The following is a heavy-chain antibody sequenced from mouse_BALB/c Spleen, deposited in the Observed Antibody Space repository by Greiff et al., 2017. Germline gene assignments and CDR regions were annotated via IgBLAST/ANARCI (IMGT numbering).Heavy chain of an antibody. J-gene: IGHJ4*01. V-gene: IGHV2-9*02. D-gene: IGHD1-1*01. CDR3: ARDYYGSSYAMDY. CDR1: GFSLTSYG. CDR2: IWAGGST. Sequence: VQGVESGPGLVAPSQSLSITCTVSGFSLTSYGVHWVRQPPGKGLEWLGVIWAGGSTNYNSALMSRLSISKDNSKSQVFLTMNSLQTDDTAMYYCARDYYGSSYAMDYWGQGTSVTVSS.